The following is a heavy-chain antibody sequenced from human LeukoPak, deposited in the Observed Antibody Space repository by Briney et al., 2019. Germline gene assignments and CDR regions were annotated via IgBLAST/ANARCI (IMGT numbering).Heavy chain of an antibody. CDR2: IWYDGSNK. Sequence: GGSLRLSCAASGFTFSSYGVHWVRQAPGKGLEWVAVIWYDGSNKYYADSVKGRFTISRDNSKNTLYLQMNSLRAEDTAVYYCARAPVMVRGVLDYWGQGTLVTVSS. CDR1: GFTFSSYG. J-gene: IGHJ4*02. V-gene: IGHV3-33*01. CDR3: ARAPVMVRGVLDY. D-gene: IGHD3-10*01.